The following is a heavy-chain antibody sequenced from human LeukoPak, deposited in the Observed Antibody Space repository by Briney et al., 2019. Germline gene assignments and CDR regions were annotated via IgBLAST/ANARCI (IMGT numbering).Heavy chain of an antibody. D-gene: IGHD6-13*01. J-gene: IGHJ4*02. Sequence: GGSLRLSCVASGFTFSSYSMNWVRQAPGQGLEWVSCISSSSTYIYYADSVEGRFTISRDNASNSVYLQMNSLRAEDTAVYYCTRAVAAADFSPGYWGQGTLVTVSS. CDR2: ISSSSTYI. V-gene: IGHV3-21*01. CDR1: GFTFSSYS. CDR3: TRAVAAADFSPGY.